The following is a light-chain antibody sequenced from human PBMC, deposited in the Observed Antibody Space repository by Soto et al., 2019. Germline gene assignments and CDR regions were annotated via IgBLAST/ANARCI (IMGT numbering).Light chain of an antibody. J-gene: IGLJ1*01. Sequence: LTQPASVSGSPGQSITISCPGTSSDVGGYNYVSWYQQHPGKAPKLMIYEVSNRPSGVSNRFSGSKSGDTASLTISGLQAEDEADYYCSSYTSSSTFVFGTGTKVTVL. V-gene: IGLV2-14*01. CDR1: SSDVGGYNY. CDR3: SSYTSSSTFV. CDR2: EVS.